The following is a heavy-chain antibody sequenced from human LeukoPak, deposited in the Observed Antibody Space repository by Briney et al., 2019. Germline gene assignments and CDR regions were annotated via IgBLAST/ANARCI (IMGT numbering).Heavy chain of an antibody. CDR2: ISWNSGSI. D-gene: IGHD5-24*01. Sequence: GRSLRLSCAASGFTFDDYAMNWVRQAPGKGLEWVSGISWNSGSIGYADSVKGRFTISRDNAKNSLNLQMNSLRAEDMAFYYCARGTATGGRMDYWGQGTLVTVSS. V-gene: IGHV3-9*03. J-gene: IGHJ4*02. CDR3: ARGTATGGRMDY. CDR1: GFTFDDYA.